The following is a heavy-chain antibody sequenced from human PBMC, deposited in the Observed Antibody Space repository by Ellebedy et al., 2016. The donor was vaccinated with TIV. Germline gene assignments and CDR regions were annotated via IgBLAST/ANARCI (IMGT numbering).Heavy chain of an antibody. CDR2: ISDSGGTT. CDR3: TREGSHDQWYYDL. CDR1: GFNFHNYA. Sequence: GGSLRLXCAASGFNFHNYAMNWVRQAPGKGLEWVSVISDSGGTTNYADSVKGRFTLSRDNSENTLSLQMNNLRPEDTAMYYCTREGSHDQWYYDLWGRGTLVTVSS. J-gene: IGHJ2*01. V-gene: IGHV3-23*01. D-gene: IGHD2-2*01.